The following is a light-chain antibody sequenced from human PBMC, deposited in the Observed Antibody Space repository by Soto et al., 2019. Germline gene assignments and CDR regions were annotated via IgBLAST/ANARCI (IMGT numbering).Light chain of an antibody. V-gene: IGKV3-20*01. CDR3: QQYGDSPPYT. CDR1: QSVSGSY. Sequence: EIVLTQSPGTLSLSPGERATLSCRASQSVSGSYLAWYQQKPGQAPRLLISGASSRATGIPDRFSGSGSGKNFTLTISRLEPEDLAVYYCQQYGDSPPYTFGQGTKLEIK. J-gene: IGKJ2*01. CDR2: GAS.